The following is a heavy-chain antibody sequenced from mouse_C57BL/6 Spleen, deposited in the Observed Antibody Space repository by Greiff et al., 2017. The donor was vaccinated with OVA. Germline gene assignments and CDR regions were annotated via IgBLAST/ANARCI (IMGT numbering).Heavy chain of an antibody. V-gene: IGHV5-4*01. CDR2: ISDGGSYT. CDR3: ARDEIYDGYPPWFAH. D-gene: IGHD2-3*01. J-gene: IGHJ3*01. Sequence: EVQLVESGGGLVKPGGSLKLSCAASGFTFSSYAMSWVRQTPEKRLEWVATISDGGSYTYYPDNVKGRFTISRDNAKNNLYLQMSHLKSEDTAMYYCARDEIYDGYPPWFAHWGQGTLVTVSA. CDR1: GFTFSSYA.